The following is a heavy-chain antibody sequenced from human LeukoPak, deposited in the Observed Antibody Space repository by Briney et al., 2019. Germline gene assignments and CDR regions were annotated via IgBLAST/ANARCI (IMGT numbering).Heavy chain of an antibody. J-gene: IGHJ4*02. D-gene: IGHD1-26*01. CDR2: ISGSSSDI. CDR3: ARRGYHDYSGFDY. CDR1: AFTFSSYS. V-gene: IGHV3-21*01. Sequence: GGSLRLSCAGSAFTFSSYSMNWVRQVPGKGLEWVSSISGSSSDIYYADSVKGRFSISRDNAKNSLYLQMKSLRAEDTAVYYCARRGYHDYSGFDYWGQGTLVTVSS.